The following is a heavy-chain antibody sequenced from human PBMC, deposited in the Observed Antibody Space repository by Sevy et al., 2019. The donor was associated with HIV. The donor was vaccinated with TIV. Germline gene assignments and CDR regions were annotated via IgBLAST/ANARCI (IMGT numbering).Heavy chain of an antibody. V-gene: IGHV3-53*01. J-gene: IGHJ6*02. CDR3: ARDGGWNFDYGMDV. D-gene: IGHD1-7*01. CDR1: GFTVSSNY. Sequence: GGSLRLSCAASGFTVSSNYMSWVRQAPGKGLEWVSVIYSGGSTYYADSMKGRFTISRDNSKNTLYLQMNSLGAEDTAVYYCARDGGWNFDYGMDVWGQGTTVTVSS. CDR2: IYSGGST.